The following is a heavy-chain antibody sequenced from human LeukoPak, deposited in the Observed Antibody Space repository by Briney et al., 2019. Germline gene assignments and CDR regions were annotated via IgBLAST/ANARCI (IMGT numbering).Heavy chain of an antibody. CDR3: ARAGGSSGYYYDWFDP. Sequence: ASVKVSCKASGYTFTSYGISWVRQAPGQGLEWMGWISAYNGNTNYAQKLQGRVTMTTDTSTSTAYMELRSLRSDDTAVYYCARAGGSSGYYYDWFDPWGREPWSPSPQ. D-gene: IGHD3-22*01. J-gene: IGHJ5*02. CDR1: GYTFTSYG. V-gene: IGHV1-18*01. CDR2: ISAYNGNT.